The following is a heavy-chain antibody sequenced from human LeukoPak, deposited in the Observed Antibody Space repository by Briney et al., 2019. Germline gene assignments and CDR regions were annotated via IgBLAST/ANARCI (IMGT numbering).Heavy chain of an antibody. D-gene: IGHD5-24*01. CDR2: ISGSGGNA. CDR3: AKGGWLEY. CDR1: GFTFINYG. J-gene: IGHJ4*02. Sequence: GASLRLSCEASGFTFINYGMSWVRQAPGKGLEWVSGISGSGGNAYYADSVKGRFTISRDDSKNTLYLQMNSLRAEDTAVYYCAKGGWLEYWGQGTLVTVSS. V-gene: IGHV3-23*01.